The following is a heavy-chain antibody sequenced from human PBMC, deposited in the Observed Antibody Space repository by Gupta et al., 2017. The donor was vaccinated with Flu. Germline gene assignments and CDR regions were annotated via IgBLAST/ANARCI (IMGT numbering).Heavy chain of an antibody. V-gene: IGHV3-21*01. CDR3: ARDWSGSKDAFDI. CDR2: ISSSSSYI. Sequence: EVQLVESGGGLVKPGGSLRLSCAASGFTFSSYSMNWVRQAPGKGLEWVSSISSSSSYIYYADSVKGRFTISRDNAKNSLYLQMNSLRAEDTAVYYCARDWSGSKDAFDILGQGTMVTVSS. D-gene: IGHD3-3*01. J-gene: IGHJ3*02. CDR1: GFTFSSYS.